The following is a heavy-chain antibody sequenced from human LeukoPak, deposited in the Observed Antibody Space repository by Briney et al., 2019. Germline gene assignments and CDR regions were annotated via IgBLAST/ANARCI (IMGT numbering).Heavy chain of an antibody. V-gene: IGHV4-4*02. CDR3: AGLVGRYSSGLYYYYFDY. CDR2: MYLSGTT. Sequence: SGTLSLTCTVSGDSINSLDLWSWVRQPPGRGLEWIGEMYLSGTTHSNPSVKSRVTISIDKSKNQFFLNLSSVTAADTAVYYCAGLVGRYSSGLYYYYFDYWGQGTLVTVSS. D-gene: IGHD3-22*01. CDR1: GDSINSLDL. J-gene: IGHJ4*02.